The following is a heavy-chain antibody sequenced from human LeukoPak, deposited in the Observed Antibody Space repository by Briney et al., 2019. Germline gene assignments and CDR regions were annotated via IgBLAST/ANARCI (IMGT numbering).Heavy chain of an antibody. D-gene: IGHD3-22*01. J-gene: IGHJ4*02. CDR2: MSDSGGRT. CDR3: ARRGVVIRVILVGFHKEAYYFDS. V-gene: IGHV3-23*01. CDR1: GITLSNYG. Sequence: GGSLRLSCAVSGITLSNYGMSWVRQAPGKGLEWVAGMSDSGGRTNYADSVKGRFTISRDNPKNTLYLQMNSLRAEDTAVYFCARRGVVIRVILVGFHKEAYYFDSWGQGALVTVSS.